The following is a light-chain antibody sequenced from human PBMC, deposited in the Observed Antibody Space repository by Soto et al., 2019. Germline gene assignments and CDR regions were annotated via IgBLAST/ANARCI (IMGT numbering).Light chain of an antibody. CDR2: DVS. J-gene: IGKJ5*01. Sequence: DIQMTQSPSSLSASVGDRFTVTCLASQGISSWLAWYQQKPEKAPKSLIYDVSIRATGVPARFSGTGSETDFTLTISGLQSEDSAVYFCQQYNNWPFSFGQGTRLEI. V-gene: IGKV1D-16*01. CDR1: QGISSW. CDR3: QQYNNWPFS.